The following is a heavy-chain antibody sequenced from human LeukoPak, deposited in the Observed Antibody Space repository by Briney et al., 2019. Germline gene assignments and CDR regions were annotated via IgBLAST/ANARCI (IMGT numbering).Heavy chain of an antibody. V-gene: IGHV3-20*04. CDR1: GFTFSIYG. D-gene: IGHD3-16*01. J-gene: IGHJ4*02. Sequence: GSLRLSCAASGFTFSIYGMGWVRQAPGKGLEWVSGINWNGGSTGYADSVKGRFTISRDNAKNSLYLQMSSLRAEDTALYYCARVPWGSYYFDYWGQGTLVTVSS. CDR2: INWNGGST. CDR3: ARVPWGSYYFDY.